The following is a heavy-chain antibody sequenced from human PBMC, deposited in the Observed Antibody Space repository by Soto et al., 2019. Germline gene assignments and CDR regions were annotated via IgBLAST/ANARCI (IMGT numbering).Heavy chain of an antibody. V-gene: IGHV4-31*03. Sequence: QVQLQESGPGLVKPSQTLSLTCTVSGGSISSGGYYWSWIRQPPGKGLEWIGYIYYSGSTYYNPSLKSRVTISVDTSKNQFSLKLSSVTAADTAVYYCAGGTLRGYNWFDPWGQGTLVTVSS. CDR3: AGGTLRGYNWFDP. J-gene: IGHJ5*02. CDR2: IYYSGST. D-gene: IGHD3-16*01. CDR1: GGSISSGGYY.